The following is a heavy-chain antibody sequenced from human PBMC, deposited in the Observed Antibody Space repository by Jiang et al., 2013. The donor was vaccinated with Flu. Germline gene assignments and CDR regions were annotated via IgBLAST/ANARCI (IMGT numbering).Heavy chain of an antibody. CDR3: TRLIWDYYGSGSYDRVHYYYYMDV. D-gene: IGHD3-10*01. J-gene: IGHJ6*03. Sequence: NSYATAYAASVKGRFTISRDDSKNTAYLQMNSLKTEDTAVYYCTRLIWDYYGSGSYDRVHYYYYMDVWGKGTTVTVSS. CDR2: NSYAT. V-gene: IGHV3-73*01.